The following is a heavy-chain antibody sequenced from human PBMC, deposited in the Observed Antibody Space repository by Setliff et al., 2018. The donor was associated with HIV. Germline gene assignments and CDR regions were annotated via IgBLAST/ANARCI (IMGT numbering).Heavy chain of an antibody. CDR1: GFTFSSCW. Sequence: LRLSCAASGFTFSSCWVTWVRQGPGKGLEWVANIKQDGSDKYYVDSVKGRFTISRDNAKNSLYLQMNSLRAEDTAVYYCKADSSGCSHWYRYVQSTPVPSLGAAGSSSSSDY. V-gene: IGHV3-7*03. CDR2: IKQDGSDK. J-gene: IGHJ4*01. D-gene: IGHD3-22*01. CDR3: KADSSGCSHWYRYVQSTPVPSLGAAGSSSSSDY.